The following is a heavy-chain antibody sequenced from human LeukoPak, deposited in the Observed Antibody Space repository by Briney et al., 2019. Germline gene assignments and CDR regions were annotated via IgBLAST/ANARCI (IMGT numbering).Heavy chain of an antibody. CDR2: ISSSGRTT. D-gene: IGHD5-24*01. CDR1: GFTFSSYS. CDR3: ARDEITDYMDV. V-gene: IGHV3-48*01. J-gene: IGHJ6*03. Sequence: PGGSLRLSCAASGFTFSSYSMNWVRQAPGKGLEWISYISSSGRTTYYADSVKGRFTISRDNAKNTLYLQMNSLTTEETAVYYCARDEITDYMDVWGKGTTVTVSS.